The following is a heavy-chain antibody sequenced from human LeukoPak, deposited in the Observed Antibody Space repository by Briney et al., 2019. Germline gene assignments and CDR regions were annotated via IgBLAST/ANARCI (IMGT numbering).Heavy chain of an antibody. Sequence: APVKVSCKASGYTFTSYGFSWVRQAPGQGLEWMGWISAYNGNTKYAQKLQGRVTMTTDTSTSTAYMELRSLRSDDTAVYYCARGLREGDFYGSGSPPGYWGQGTLVTVSS. J-gene: IGHJ4*02. CDR1: GYTFTSYG. CDR3: ARGLREGDFYGSGSPPGY. D-gene: IGHD3-10*01. CDR2: ISAYNGNT. V-gene: IGHV1-18*01.